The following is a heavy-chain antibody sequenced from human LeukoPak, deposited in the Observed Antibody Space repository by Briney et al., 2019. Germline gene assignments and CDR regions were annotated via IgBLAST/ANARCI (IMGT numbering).Heavy chain of an antibody. V-gene: IGHV1-69*13. CDR3: ASGGELLVYNWFDP. D-gene: IGHD1-26*01. CDR2: IIPIFGTA. J-gene: IGHJ5*02. Sequence: ASVKVSCKASGDTFSSYAISWVRQAPGQGLEWMGGIIPIFGTANYAQKFQGRVTITADESTSTAYMELSSLRSEDTAVYYCASGGELLVYNWFDPWGQGTLVTVSS. CDR1: GDTFSSYA.